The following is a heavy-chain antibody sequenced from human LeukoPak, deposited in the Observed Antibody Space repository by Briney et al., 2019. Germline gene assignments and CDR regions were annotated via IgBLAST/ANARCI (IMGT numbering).Heavy chain of an antibody. V-gene: IGHV4-61*01. Sequence: PSETLSLTCTVSGGSISSGSYYWSWIRQPPGKGLEWIGYIYYSGSTNYNPSLKSRVTISVDTSKNQFSLKLSSVTAADTAVYYCARLKSCSGGSCYLNDAFDIWGQGTMVTVSS. D-gene: IGHD2-15*01. CDR2: IYYSGST. CDR3: ARLKSCSGGSCYLNDAFDI. CDR1: GGSISSGSYY. J-gene: IGHJ3*02.